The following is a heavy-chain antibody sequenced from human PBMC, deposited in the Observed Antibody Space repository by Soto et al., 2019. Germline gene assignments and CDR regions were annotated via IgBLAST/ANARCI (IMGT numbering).Heavy chain of an antibody. Sequence: AASVKVSCKASGGTFSSYAISWVQQAPGQGLEWMGGIIPIFGTANYAQKFQGRVTITADESTSTAYMELSSLRSEDTAVYYCASGSSSSSYYYYGMDVWGQGTTVTVSS. CDR1: GGTFSSYA. D-gene: IGHD6-6*01. J-gene: IGHJ6*02. CDR2: IIPIFGTA. CDR3: ASGSSSSSYYYYGMDV. V-gene: IGHV1-69*13.